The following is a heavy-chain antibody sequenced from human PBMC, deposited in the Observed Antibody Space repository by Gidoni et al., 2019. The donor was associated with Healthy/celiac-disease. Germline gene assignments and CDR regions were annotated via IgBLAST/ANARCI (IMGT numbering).Heavy chain of an antibody. V-gene: IGHV1-69*01. CDR1: GGTFSSYA. Sequence: QVQLVQSGAEVKNPGSSVKVSCKASGGTFSSYAISWVRHAPGQGLEWMGGIIPIFGTANYAQKFQGRVTITADESTSTAYMELSSLRSEDTAVYYCARDWLSRYAMYCSSTSCYGPSGMDVWGQGTTVTVSS. CDR3: ARDWLSRYAMYCSSTSCYGPSGMDV. CDR2: IIPIFGTA. D-gene: IGHD2-2*01. J-gene: IGHJ6*02.